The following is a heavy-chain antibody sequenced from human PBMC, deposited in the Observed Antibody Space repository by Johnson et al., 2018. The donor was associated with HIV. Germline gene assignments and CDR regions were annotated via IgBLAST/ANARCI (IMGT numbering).Heavy chain of an antibody. Sequence: VQLVESGGGLVKPGGSLRLSCAAPGFTFSSYGMHWVRQAPGKGLKWVSGISWNSGSTSYADSVKGRFTISRDNAKNTLYLQMNSLRAEDTAVYYCARKVVVVAAAAGDAFDIWGQGTMVTVSS. CDR3: ARKVVVVAAAAGDAFDI. V-gene: IGHV3-74*02. CDR2: ISWNSGST. D-gene: IGHD2-15*01. CDR1: GFTFSSYG. J-gene: IGHJ3*02.